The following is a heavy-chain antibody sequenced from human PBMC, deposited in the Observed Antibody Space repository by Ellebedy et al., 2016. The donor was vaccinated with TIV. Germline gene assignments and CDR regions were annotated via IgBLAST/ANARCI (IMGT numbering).Heavy chain of an antibody. CDR3: AKDPILYGDYVVDDYGMDV. Sequence: GESLKISXAASGITFRSYGMHWVRQAPGKGLEWVAVISYDGSNKYYADSVKGRFTISRDNSKNTLYLQMNSLRAEDTAVYYCAKDPILYGDYVVDDYGMDVWGQGTTVTVSS. CDR2: ISYDGSNK. CDR1: GITFRSYG. D-gene: IGHD4-17*01. J-gene: IGHJ6*02. V-gene: IGHV3-30*18.